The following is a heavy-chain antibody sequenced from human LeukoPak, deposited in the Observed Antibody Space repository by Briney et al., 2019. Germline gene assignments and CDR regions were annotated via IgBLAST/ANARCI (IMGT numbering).Heavy chain of an antibody. D-gene: IGHD3-10*01. V-gene: IGHV3-21*01. J-gene: IGHJ5*02. Sequence: GESLKISCAASGFTFSSYSMNWVRQAPGKGLEWVSSISSSSSYIYYADSVKGRFTISKDNAKNSLYLQMNSLRAEDTAVYYCASYGSGSYPQFDPWGQGTLVTVSS. CDR3: ASYGSGSYPQFDP. CDR2: ISSSSSYI. CDR1: GFTFSSYS.